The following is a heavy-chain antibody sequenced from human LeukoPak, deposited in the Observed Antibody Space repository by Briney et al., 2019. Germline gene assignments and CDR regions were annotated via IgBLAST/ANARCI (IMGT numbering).Heavy chain of an antibody. CDR1: RFTFSTYA. CDR3: ARGGDFWSGYSRGYYMDV. J-gene: IGHJ6*03. D-gene: IGHD3-3*01. V-gene: IGHV3-23*01. CDR2: ISGSGGST. Sequence: GGSLRLSCAASRFTFSTYAMSWVRQAPGKGLEWVSVISGSGGSTYYADSVNGRFTISRGNSKNTLYLQMNSLRVDDTAVYYCARGGDFWSGYSRGYYMDVWGKGTTVTVSS.